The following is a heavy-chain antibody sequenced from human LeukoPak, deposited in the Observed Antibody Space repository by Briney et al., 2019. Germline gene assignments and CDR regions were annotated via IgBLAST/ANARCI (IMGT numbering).Heavy chain of an antibody. CDR1: GFTSGNYW. J-gene: IGHJ6*03. CDR3: AKVMKGSERLTMVRGVIIKTAGLYYMDV. CDR2: IDDDGTDT. Sequence: PGGSLRLSCVASGFTSGNYWMHWVRQAPGKGPEWVSRIDDDGTDTHYAVSVKGRFTISRDNSKNTVYLQMNSLRAEDTAVYYCAKVMKGSERLTMVRGVIIKTAGLYYMDVWGKGTTVTVSS. V-gene: IGHV3-74*01. D-gene: IGHD3-10*01.